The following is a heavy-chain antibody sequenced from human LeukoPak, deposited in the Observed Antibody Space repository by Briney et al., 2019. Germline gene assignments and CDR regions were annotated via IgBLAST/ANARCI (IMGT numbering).Heavy chain of an antibody. V-gene: IGHV3-21*01. Sequence: PGGSLRLSCAASGFTFSSHNMNWVRQAPGKGLEWVSSISGRGNYIFYADSVKGRFTISRDSAKNSLSLQMNSPRAEDTAVYYCAKDQGFDYYDSSGYYLDYWGQGTLVTVSS. CDR1: GFTFSSHN. CDR3: AKDQGFDYYDSSGYYLDY. J-gene: IGHJ4*02. D-gene: IGHD3-22*01. CDR2: ISGRGNYI.